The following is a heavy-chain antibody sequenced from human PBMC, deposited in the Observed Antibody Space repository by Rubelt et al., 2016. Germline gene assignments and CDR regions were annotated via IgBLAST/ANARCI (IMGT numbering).Heavy chain of an antibody. J-gene: IGHJ3*02. CDR3: TTEGTFGVVTAKNHDGFDM. CDR2: IQQDGTAK. V-gene: IGHV3-7*03. D-gene: IGHD2-21*02. Sequence: EVHLVESGGGLVQPGGSLRLSCAASGFTFTSSWMSWVRQAPGKGLEGVASIQQDGTAKYYVDSVKSRFTISRDNAKKSLFLQKNSLKTEETAVYYCTTEGTFGVVTAKNHDGFDMWGQGTMVSVSS. CDR1: GFTFTSSW.